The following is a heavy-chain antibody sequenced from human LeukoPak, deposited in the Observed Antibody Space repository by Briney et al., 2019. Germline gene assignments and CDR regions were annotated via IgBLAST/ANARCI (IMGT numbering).Heavy chain of an antibody. CDR2: ISGSGGST. J-gene: IGHJ3*02. CDR3: AKGTYVLKAFDI. Sequence: SGGSLRLSCAASGFTFSSYAMSWVHQAPGKGLEWVSAISGSGGSTYYADSVKGRFTISRDNSKNTLYLQMNSLRAEDTAVYYCAKGTYVLKAFDIWGQGTMVTVSS. V-gene: IGHV3-23*01. CDR1: GFTFSSYA. D-gene: IGHD3-16*01.